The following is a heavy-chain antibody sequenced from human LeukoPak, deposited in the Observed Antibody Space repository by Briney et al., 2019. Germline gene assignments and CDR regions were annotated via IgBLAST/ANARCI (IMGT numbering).Heavy chain of an antibody. Sequence: SETLSLTCTVSGGSISSYYWSWIRQPPGKGLEWIGYIYYSGSTNYNPSLKSRVTISVDTSKNQFSLKLSSVTAADTAVYYCARENRDYGDFSFFDYWGQGTLVTVSS. V-gene: IGHV4-59*01. CDR1: GGSISSYY. D-gene: IGHD4-17*01. J-gene: IGHJ4*02. CDR3: ARENRDYGDFSFFDY. CDR2: IYYSGST.